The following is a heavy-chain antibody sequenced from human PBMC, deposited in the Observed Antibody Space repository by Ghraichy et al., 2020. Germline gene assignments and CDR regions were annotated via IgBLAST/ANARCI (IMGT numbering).Heavy chain of an antibody. Sequence: GGSLRLTCAASGFTFSSYEMNWVRQAPGKGLEWVSYISSSGSTIYYADSVKGRFTISRDNAKNSLYLQMNSLRAEDTAVYYCARDSQRITMIVDLFDYWGQGTLVTVSS. D-gene: IGHD3-22*01. CDR2: ISSSGSTI. V-gene: IGHV3-48*03. CDR1: GFTFSSYE. CDR3: ARDSQRITMIVDLFDY. J-gene: IGHJ4*02.